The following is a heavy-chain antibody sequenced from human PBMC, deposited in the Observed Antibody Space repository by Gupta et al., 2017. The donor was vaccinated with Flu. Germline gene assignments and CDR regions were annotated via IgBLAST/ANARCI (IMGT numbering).Heavy chain of an antibody. V-gene: IGHV2-26*01. D-gene: IGHD1-1*01. Sequence: QVTLKESGPVLVKPTETLTLTCTVSGFSLSNARMGVSWIRQPPGKALEWLAHIFSNDEKSYSTSLKSRLTISKDTSKSQVVLTMTNMDPVDTPTYYCARILGHLEAPDNWFDPWGQGTLVTVSS. J-gene: IGHJ5*02. CDR1: GFSLSNARMG. CDR3: ARILGHLEAPDNWFDP. CDR2: IFSNDEK.